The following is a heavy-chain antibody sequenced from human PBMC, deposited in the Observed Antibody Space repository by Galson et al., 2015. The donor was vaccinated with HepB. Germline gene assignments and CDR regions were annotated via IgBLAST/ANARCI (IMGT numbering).Heavy chain of an antibody. D-gene: IGHD2-15*01. J-gene: IGHJ4*02. CDR3: AKERDVIAADPSLDS. CDR2: ISYDGNNK. V-gene: IGHV3-30*18. CDR1: GFSFSRYG. Sequence: SLRLSCAASGFSFSRYGMHWVRQAPGKGLEWVAVISYDGNNKNYADSVKGRFTISRDSSNNTLFLQMNSLRTGDTAVYYCAKERDVIAADPSLDSWGQGAPVTVSS.